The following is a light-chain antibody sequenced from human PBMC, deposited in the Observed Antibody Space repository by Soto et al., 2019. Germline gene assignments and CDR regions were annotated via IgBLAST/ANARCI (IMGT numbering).Light chain of an antibody. CDR1: TPNIGNNA. Sequence: QSVLTQPPSVSGAPGQRVTISCSGSTPNIGNNAVNWYQQLPGKAPRALIYYDDLLPTGVSKRFSGSKSGTSVSLAISGLQSDDEADYYCASWDDTLSGVVFGGGTKLTVL. V-gene: IGLV1-36*01. J-gene: IGLJ3*02. CDR3: ASWDDTLSGVV. CDR2: YDD.